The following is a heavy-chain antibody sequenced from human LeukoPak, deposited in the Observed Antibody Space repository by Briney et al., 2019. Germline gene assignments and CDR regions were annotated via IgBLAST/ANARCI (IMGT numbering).Heavy chain of an antibody. Sequence: SETLSLTCTVSGGSISSSSHYWGWIRQPPGKGLEWIGSISNSGSTYYNPSLKSRVTISVDTSNNQFSLKLSSVTAADTAVYYCARVGGSYGDDAFDIWGQGTMVTVSS. J-gene: IGHJ3*02. CDR3: ARVGGSYGDDAFDI. V-gene: IGHV4-39*07. D-gene: IGHD1-26*01. CDR1: GGSISSSSHY. CDR2: ISNSGST.